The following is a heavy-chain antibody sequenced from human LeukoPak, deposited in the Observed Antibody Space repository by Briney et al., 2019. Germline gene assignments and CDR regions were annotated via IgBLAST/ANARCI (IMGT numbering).Heavy chain of an antibody. D-gene: IGHD6-19*01. J-gene: IGHJ6*02. CDR2: ISYDGSNK. CDR1: GFTFNTYT. V-gene: IGHV3-30-3*01. CDR3: AKDAHMYSSGGGGGMDV. Sequence: PGRSLRLSCAASGFTFNTYTMHWVRQAPGKGLEWVAVISYDGSNKYYADSVKGRFTISRDNSKNTLYMQMNSLRAEDTAVYYCAKDAHMYSSGGGGGMDVWGQGTTVTVSS.